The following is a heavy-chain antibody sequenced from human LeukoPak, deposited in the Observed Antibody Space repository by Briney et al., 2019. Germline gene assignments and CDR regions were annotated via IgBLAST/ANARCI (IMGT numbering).Heavy chain of an antibody. Sequence: ASVKVSCKASGGTFSSYAISWVRQAPGQGLEWMGRIILILGIVNYAQKFQGRVTITADKSTSTAYMELSSLRSEDTAVYYCARDRSAGHFDYWGQGTLVTVSS. V-gene: IGHV1-69*04. J-gene: IGHJ4*02. CDR1: GGTFSSYA. D-gene: IGHD6-13*01. CDR3: ARDRSAGHFDY. CDR2: IILILGIV.